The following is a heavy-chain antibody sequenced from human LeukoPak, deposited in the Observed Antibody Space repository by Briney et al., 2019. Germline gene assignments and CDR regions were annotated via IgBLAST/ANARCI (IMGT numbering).Heavy chain of an antibody. J-gene: IGHJ5*02. Sequence: ASVKVSCKASGGTFSSYAISWVRQAPGRGLEWMGGIIPIFGTANYAQKFQGRVTITADESTSTAYMELSSLRSEDTAVYYCARAGMARINWFDPWGQGTLVTVSS. D-gene: IGHD1-14*01. CDR1: GGTFSSYA. CDR2: IIPIFGTA. CDR3: ARAGMARINWFDP. V-gene: IGHV1-69*13.